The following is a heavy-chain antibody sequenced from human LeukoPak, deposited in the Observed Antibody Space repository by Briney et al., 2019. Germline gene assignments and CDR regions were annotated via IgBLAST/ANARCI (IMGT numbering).Heavy chain of an antibody. CDR2: IYYSGST. CDR1: GGSISSSTHY. CDR3: ARELAAAGTGFDY. D-gene: IGHD6-13*01. V-gene: IGHV4-61*01. J-gene: IGHJ4*02. Sequence: SETLSLTCTVSGGSISSSTHYWSWIRQPPGKGLEWIGYIYYSGSTNYNPSLKSRVTISVDTSKNQFSLKLSSVTAADTAVYYCARELAAAGTGFDYWGQGTLVTVSS.